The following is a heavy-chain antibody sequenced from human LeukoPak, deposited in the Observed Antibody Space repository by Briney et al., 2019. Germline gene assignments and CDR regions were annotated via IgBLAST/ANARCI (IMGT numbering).Heavy chain of an antibody. CDR3: ASTYDFWSGYHFDY. Sequence: SQSLSLTRTVYGVSISSYCWGSVRHQPGNWMEWVGYIYYSGSTNYNPSLKSRVTISVDTSKNQSSLKLSSVTAADTAVYYCASTYDFWSGYHFDYWGQGTLVTVSS. V-gene: IGHV4-59*01. D-gene: IGHD3-3*01. CDR2: IYYSGST. J-gene: IGHJ4*02. CDR1: GVSISSYC.